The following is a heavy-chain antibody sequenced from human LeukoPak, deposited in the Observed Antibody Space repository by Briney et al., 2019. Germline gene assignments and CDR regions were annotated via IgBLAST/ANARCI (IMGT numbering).Heavy chain of an antibody. CDR2: ISNDGGSK. Sequence: GGSLRLSCAASGFTFSSYSMHWVRQAPGKGLECVAVISNDGGSKYYADSVKGCFTISRDNSKNTLYLQMNSLRADDTAVFYCARDDENGYNSLDYWGQGTLVTVSS. D-gene: IGHD5-24*01. CDR1: GFTFSSYS. CDR3: ARDDENGYNSLDY. J-gene: IGHJ4*02. V-gene: IGHV3-30-3*01.